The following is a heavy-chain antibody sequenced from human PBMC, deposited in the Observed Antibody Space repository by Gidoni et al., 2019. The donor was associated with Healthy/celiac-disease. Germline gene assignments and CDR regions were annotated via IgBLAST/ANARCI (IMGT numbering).Heavy chain of an antibody. CDR1: GFTFGRYG. CDR2: IWYDGSNK. V-gene: IGHV3-33*01. CDR3: ARDGLYGSGKGMDV. Sequence: VQLVESGGGVVQPGRSLKLCCAASGFTFGRYGMHWVRQAPGKGLEWVAVIWYDGSNKYYADSVKGRFTISRDNSKNTLYLQMNSLRAEDTAVYYCARDGLYGSGKGMDVWGQGTTVTVSS. D-gene: IGHD3-10*01. J-gene: IGHJ6*02.